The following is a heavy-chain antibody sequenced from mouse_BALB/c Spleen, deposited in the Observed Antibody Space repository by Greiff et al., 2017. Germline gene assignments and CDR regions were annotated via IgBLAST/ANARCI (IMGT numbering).Heavy chain of an antibody. J-gene: IGHJ4*01. CDR1: GFTFSSYG. Sequence: EVMLVESGGDLVKPGGSLKLSCAASGFTFSSYGMSWVRQTPDKRLEWVATISSGGSYTYYPDSVKGRFTISRDNAKNTLYLQMSSLKSEDTAMYYCARHVRDGNYVVDYWGQGTSVTVSS. V-gene: IGHV5-6*01. CDR2: ISSGGSYT. CDR3: ARHVRDGNYVVDY. D-gene: IGHD2-1*01.